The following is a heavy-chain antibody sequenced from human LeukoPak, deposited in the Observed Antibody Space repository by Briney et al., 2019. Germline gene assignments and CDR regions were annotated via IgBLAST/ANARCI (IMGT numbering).Heavy chain of an antibody. J-gene: IGHJ2*01. CDR2: IWYDGSKK. CDR3: AKMNYGGDSVDWYFDL. Sequence: GGSLRLSCAASGFTFSTYGMHWVRQAPGKGLEWVAIIWYDGSKKYYADSVKGRFTISRDNSKNTLYLQMNSLRAEDTAVYYCAKMNYGGDSVDWYFDLWGRGTLVTVSS. D-gene: IGHD4-23*01. CDR1: GFTFSTYG. V-gene: IGHV3-30*02.